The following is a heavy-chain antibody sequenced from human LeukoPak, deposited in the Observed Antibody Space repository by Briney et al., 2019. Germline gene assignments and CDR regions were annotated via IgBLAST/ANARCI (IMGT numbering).Heavy chain of an antibody. D-gene: IGHD1-26*01. Sequence: PGGSLRLSCAASGFTFSSYWMSWVRQAPGKGLEWVANIKQDGSEKYYVDSVKGRFTISRDNAKNSLYLQMNSLRAEDTAVYYCARDAVGATRALDYWGQGTLVTVSS. J-gene: IGHJ4*02. CDR1: GFTFSSYW. V-gene: IGHV3-7*03. CDR2: IKQDGSEK. CDR3: ARDAVGATRALDY.